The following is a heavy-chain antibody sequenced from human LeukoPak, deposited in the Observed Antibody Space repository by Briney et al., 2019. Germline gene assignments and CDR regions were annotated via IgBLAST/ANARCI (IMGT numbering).Heavy chain of an antibody. D-gene: IGHD5-12*01. CDR1: GFTFSSYG. CDR2: IWYDGSNK. CDR3: ARDRGYSGYDDFRY. V-gene: IGHV3-33*01. Sequence: GGSLRLSCAASGFTFSSYGMHWVRQAPGKGLEWVAVIWYDGSNKYYADSVKGRFTISRDNSKNTLYLQMNSLRAEDTAVYYCARDRGYSGYDDFRYWGQGTLVTVSS. J-gene: IGHJ4*02.